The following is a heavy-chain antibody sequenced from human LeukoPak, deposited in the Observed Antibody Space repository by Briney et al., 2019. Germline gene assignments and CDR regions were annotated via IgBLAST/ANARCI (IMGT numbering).Heavy chain of an antibody. D-gene: IGHD3-22*01. CDR1: GFTFSSYS. CDR2: ISSSSSYI. CDR3: ARVHYDSSGTTLIGDAFDI. V-gene: IGHV3-21*01. Sequence: GGSLRLSCAASGFTFSSYSMNWVRQAPGKGLEWVSSISSSSSYIYYADSMRGRFTISRDNAKNTLYLQMNSLRAEDTAVYYCARVHYDSSGTTLIGDAFDIWGQGTMVTVSS. J-gene: IGHJ3*02.